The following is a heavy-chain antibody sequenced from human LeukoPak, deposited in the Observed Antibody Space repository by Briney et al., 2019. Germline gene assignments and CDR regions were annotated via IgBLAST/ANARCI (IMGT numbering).Heavy chain of an antibody. D-gene: IGHD5-12*01. CDR3: ALIRIVATIIDY. V-gene: IGHV4-34*01. CDR1: GGSFSGYY. CDR2: INHSGST. Sequence: SETLSLTCAVYGGSFSGYYWSWIRQPPGTGLEWIGEINHSGSTNYNPSLKSRVTISVDTSKNQFSLKLSSVTAADTAVYYCALIRIVATIIDYWGQGTLVTVSS. J-gene: IGHJ4*02.